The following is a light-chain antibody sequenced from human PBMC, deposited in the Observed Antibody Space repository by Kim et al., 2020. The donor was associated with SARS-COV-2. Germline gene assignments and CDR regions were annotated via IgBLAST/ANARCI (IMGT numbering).Light chain of an antibody. Sequence: SASIGDKVTITGRASHNIGNSLAWFQQKFGRAPSLLIHKASSLESGVPSRFTGAGSGTEFTLTIDSLQPDDFANYYCQQYDALPWTFGPGTKLEI. CDR1: HNIGNS. J-gene: IGKJ1*01. V-gene: IGKV1-5*03. CDR2: KAS. CDR3: QQYDALPWT.